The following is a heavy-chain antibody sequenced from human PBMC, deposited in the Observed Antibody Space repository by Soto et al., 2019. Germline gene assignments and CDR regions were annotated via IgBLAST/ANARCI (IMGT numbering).Heavy chain of an antibody. CDR1: GGSFIGYY. J-gene: IGHJ6*02. Sequence: SETLSVTCAVYGGSFIGYYWSWIRQPPWKGLEWIGEINHSGSTNYNPSLKSRVTISVDTSKNQFSLKLSSVTAADTAVYYCARGDISINIVVVPAATHGYYYGMDVWGQGTTVTVSS. CDR3: ARGDISINIVVVPAATHGYYYGMDV. CDR2: INHSGST. D-gene: IGHD2-2*01. V-gene: IGHV4-34*01.